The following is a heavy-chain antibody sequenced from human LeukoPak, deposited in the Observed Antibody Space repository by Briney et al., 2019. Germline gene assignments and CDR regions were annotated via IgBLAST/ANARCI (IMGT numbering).Heavy chain of an antibody. J-gene: IGHJ4*02. CDR1: GGSISSYY. Sequence: PSETLSLTCTVSGGSISSYYWSWIRQPPGKGLEWIGYIYYSGSTNYNPSLKSRVTISVDTSKNQFSLKLSSVTAADTAVYYCARLKKQQLVIGSALNYFDYWGQGTLVTVSS. CDR2: IYYSGST. D-gene: IGHD6-13*01. CDR3: ARLKKQQLVIGSALNYFDY. V-gene: IGHV4-59*01.